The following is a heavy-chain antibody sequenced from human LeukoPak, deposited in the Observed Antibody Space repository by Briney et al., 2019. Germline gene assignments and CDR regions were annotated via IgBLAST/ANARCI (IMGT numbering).Heavy chain of an antibody. Sequence: SETLSLTCTVSGDSIIGYYWSWVRQSAERGLEWIGRIHTSGSTNYNPSLKSRLTLSVDASKNQFFLKLNSVTAADTAVYYCARGVYIAAAQYGYWGQGTLVTVSS. CDR2: IHTSGST. CDR1: GDSIIGYY. J-gene: IGHJ4*02. CDR3: ARGVYIAAAQYGY. V-gene: IGHV4-4*07. D-gene: IGHD6-13*01.